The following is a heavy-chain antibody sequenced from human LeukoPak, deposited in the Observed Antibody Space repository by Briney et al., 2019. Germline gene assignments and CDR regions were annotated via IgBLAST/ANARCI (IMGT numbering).Heavy chain of an antibody. CDR2: ISYDGSNK. V-gene: IGHV3-30*03. CDR3: ATQGGGLITY. J-gene: IGHJ4*02. Sequence: PGGSLRLSCAASGFTFSSYGMHWVRQAPGKGLEWVAVISYDGSNKYYADSVKGRFTISRDNSKNTLYLQMNSLRAEDTAVYYCATQGGGLITYWGQGTLVTVSS. CDR1: GFTFSSYG. D-gene: IGHD1-14*01.